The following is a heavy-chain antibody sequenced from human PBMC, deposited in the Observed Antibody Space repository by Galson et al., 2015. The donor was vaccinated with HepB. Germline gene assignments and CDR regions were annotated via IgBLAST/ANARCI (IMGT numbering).Heavy chain of an antibody. CDR3: ARDRGFNTAMVEDAFDI. CDR2: ISYDGSNK. D-gene: IGHD5-18*01. Sequence: SLRLSCAASGFTFSSYAMHWVRQAPGKGLEWVAVISYDGSNKYYADSVKGRFTISRDNSKNTLYLQMNSLRAEDTAVYYCARDRGFNTAMVEDAFDIWGQGTMVTVSS. CDR1: GFTFSSYA. J-gene: IGHJ3*02. V-gene: IGHV3-30-3*01.